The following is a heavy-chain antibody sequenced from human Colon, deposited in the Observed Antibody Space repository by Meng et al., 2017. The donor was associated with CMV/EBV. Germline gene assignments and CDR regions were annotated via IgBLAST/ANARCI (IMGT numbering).Heavy chain of an antibody. Sequence: GESLKISCAASGFTFSSYAMHWVRQAPGKGLEWVAVISYDGSNKYYADSVKGRFTISRDNSKNTLYLQMNSLRAEDTAVYYCARDRYDTGGYHAQFDFWGQGTLVTVSS. J-gene: IGHJ4*02. CDR1: GFTFSSYA. D-gene: IGHD2-8*02. CDR2: ISYDGSNK. CDR3: ARDRYDTGGYHAQFDF. V-gene: IGHV3-30-3*01.